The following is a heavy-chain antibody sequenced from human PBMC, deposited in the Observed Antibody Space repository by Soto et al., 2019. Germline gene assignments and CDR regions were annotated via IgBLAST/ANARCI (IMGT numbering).Heavy chain of an antibody. CDR1: GYTFTSYA. D-gene: IGHD3-10*01. V-gene: IGHV1-3*01. CDR3: ARGQFGELLVRYYYYYGMDV. CDR2: INAGNGNT. Sequence: ASVKVSCKASGYTFTSYAMHWVRQAPGQRLEWMGWINAGNGNTKYSQKFQGRVTITRDTSASTAYMELSSLRSEDTAVYYCARGQFGELLVRYYYYYGMDVWGQGTMVTASS. J-gene: IGHJ6*02.